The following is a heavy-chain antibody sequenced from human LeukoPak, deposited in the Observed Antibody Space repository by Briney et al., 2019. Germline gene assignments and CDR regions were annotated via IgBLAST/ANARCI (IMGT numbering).Heavy chain of an antibody. CDR1: GGSFGDYH. CDR2: INHSGTT. Sequence: SETLSLTCGVYGGSFGDYHWSWIRQPPGKGLEWIGEINHSGTTHYNPSLKHNVTMSVDTSKTQFSLKFISVTAADTAVYYCARDAGVDAFDIWGQGTMVTVSS. V-gene: IGHV4-34*01. CDR3: ARDAGVDAFDI. J-gene: IGHJ3*02. D-gene: IGHD3-10*01.